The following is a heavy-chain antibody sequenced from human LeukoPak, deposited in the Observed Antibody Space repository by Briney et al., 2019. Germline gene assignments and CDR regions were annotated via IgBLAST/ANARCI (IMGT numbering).Heavy chain of an antibody. CDR1: GGTFSSYA. V-gene: IGHV1-69*06. Sequence: ASVKVSCKASGGTFSSYAISWVRQAPGQGLEWMGGIIPIFGTANYAQKFQGRVAITADKSTSTAYMELSSLRSEDTAVYYCARALRIYYYYFDYWGQGTLVTVSS. D-gene: IGHD1-26*01. J-gene: IGHJ4*02. CDR2: IIPIFGTA. CDR3: ARALRIYYYYFDY.